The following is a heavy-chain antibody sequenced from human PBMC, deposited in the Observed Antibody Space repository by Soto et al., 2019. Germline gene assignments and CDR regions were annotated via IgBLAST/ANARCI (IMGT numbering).Heavy chain of an antibody. CDR3: ARHTPAISISDH. J-gene: IGHJ4*02. V-gene: IGHV4-39*01. D-gene: IGHD2-15*01. Sequence: QLQLQESGPGLVKPSETLSLTCTVSGGSISSSSYYWGWIRQPPGKGLEWIGSIYYSGSTYYNPSPKRLVTIPVDTSKSKFSLTLSSVTAADTAVYYCARHTPAISISDHWGQGTLVTVSS. CDR1: GGSISSSSYY. CDR2: IYYSGST.